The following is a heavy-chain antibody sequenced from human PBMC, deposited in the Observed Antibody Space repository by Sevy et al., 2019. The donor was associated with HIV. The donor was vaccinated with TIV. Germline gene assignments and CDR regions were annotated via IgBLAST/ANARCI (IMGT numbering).Heavy chain of an antibody. V-gene: IGHV3-48*01. CDR1: GFTFSSYS. Sequence: GGSLRLSCVASGFTFSSYSMNWVRQAPGKGLEWVSYISSSSDSSSALYYADSVKGRFRISRDNAKNSVHLQMTSLRVEDTAVYYCARPDLSGWYFDFWGHGTLVTVSS. J-gene: IGHJ4*01. CDR3: ARPDLSGWYFDF. D-gene: IGHD6-19*01. CDR2: ISSSSDSSSAL.